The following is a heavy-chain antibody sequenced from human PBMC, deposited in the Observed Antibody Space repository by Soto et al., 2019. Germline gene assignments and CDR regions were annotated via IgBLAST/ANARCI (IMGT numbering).Heavy chain of an antibody. Sequence: QVQLQESGPGLVKPSETLSLTCTVSGGSVSSGSYYWSWIRQPPGKGLEWIGYIYYSGSTNYNPSLKSRVTISVDTSKNQFSLKLSSVTAADTAVYYCASAGGDDYGLPYGMDVWGQGTTVTVSS. V-gene: IGHV4-61*01. CDR3: ASAGGDDYGLPYGMDV. J-gene: IGHJ6*02. CDR2: IYYSGST. CDR1: GGSVSSGSYY. D-gene: IGHD4-17*01.